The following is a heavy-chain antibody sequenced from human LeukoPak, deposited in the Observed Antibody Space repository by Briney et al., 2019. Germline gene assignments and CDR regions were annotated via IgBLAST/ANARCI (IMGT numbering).Heavy chain of an antibody. V-gene: IGHV3-21*01. CDR2: ISSSSSSYI. J-gene: IGHJ3*02. Sequence: GGSLRLSCAASGFTFSSYSMNWVRQAPGKGLEWVSSISSSSSSYIYYADSVKGRFTISRDNAKNSLYLQMNSLRAEDTAVYYCARMQTEDMIVVPDAFDIWGQGTMVTVSS. CDR3: ARMQTEDMIVVPDAFDI. CDR1: GFTFSSYS. D-gene: IGHD3-22*01.